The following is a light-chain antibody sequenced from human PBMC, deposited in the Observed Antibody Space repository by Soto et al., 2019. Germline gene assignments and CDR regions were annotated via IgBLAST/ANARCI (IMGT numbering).Light chain of an antibody. CDR1: SSDVGGYNF. J-gene: IGLJ3*02. CDR2: DVS. V-gene: IGLV2-11*01. CDR3: CLYAGSYTLWV. Sequence: QSALTQPRSVSGSPGQSVTISCTGTSSDVGGYNFVSWYQQYPGKAPKLIIYDVSKRPSGVPDRFSGSKSGNTASLTISGLRAEDEADYYCCLYAGSYTLWVFGGGTKLTVL.